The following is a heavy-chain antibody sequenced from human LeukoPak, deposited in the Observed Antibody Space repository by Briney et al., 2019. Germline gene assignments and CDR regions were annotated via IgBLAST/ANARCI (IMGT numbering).Heavy chain of an antibody. CDR1: GYTFTGYY. V-gene: IGHV1-2*02. CDR2: INPNSGGT. J-gene: IGHJ4*02. D-gene: IGHD5-12*01. Sequence: ASVKVSCKASGYTFTGYYMHWVRQAPGQGLERMGWINPNSGGTNYEQKFQGRVTMTRDTSISTAYMELSRLRSDDTAVYYCARDDDIVATIDFDYWGQGTLVTVSS. CDR3: ARDDDIVATIDFDY.